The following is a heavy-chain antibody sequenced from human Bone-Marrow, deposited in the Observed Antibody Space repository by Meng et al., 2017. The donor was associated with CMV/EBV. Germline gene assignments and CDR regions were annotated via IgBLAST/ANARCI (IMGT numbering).Heavy chain of an antibody. Sequence: SLKISCAASGFTFDDFAMHWVRQAPGKGLEWVSGISWNSGTMGYADSVKGRFTISRDNAKNSLYLQMNSLRAEDTAVYYCAINIPGTPINYWGQGTLVTVSS. D-gene: IGHD1-14*01. V-gene: IGHV3-9*01. J-gene: IGHJ4*02. CDR1: GFTFDDFA. CDR3: AINIPGTPINY. CDR2: ISWNSGTM.